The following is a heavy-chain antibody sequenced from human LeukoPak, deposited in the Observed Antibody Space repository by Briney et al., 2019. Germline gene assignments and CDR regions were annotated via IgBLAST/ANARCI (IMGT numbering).Heavy chain of an antibody. CDR3: ARWGIGIVGVTPFDY. CDR1: GYTFTSYG. J-gene: IGHJ4*02. V-gene: IGHV1-18*01. Sequence: ASVKVSCKASGYTFTSYGISWVRQAPGQGLEWMGWIGAYNGNTNYAQKLQGRGTMTTDTSTSTAYMELRSLRSDDTAVYYCARWGIGIVGVTPFDYWGQGPLVTVSS. D-gene: IGHD1-26*01. CDR2: IGAYNGNT.